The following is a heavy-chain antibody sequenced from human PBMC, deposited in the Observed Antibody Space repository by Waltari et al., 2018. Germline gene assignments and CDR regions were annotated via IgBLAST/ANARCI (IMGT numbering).Heavy chain of an antibody. CDR1: GYSFTNYW. Sequence: EVLLVQSGPEVKKPGESLRISCQASGYSFTNYWVGWVRQMPGKDLEWMGFIFPGDSNTRYSPSFKGQVTISADKSSHTAYLQWSSLKATDTAIYYCARHIAAVPGTFYYFYMDVWGTGTTVTVSS. J-gene: IGHJ6*03. CDR2: IFPGDSNT. V-gene: IGHV5-51*01. CDR3: ARHIAAVPGTFYYFYMDV. D-gene: IGHD1-26*01.